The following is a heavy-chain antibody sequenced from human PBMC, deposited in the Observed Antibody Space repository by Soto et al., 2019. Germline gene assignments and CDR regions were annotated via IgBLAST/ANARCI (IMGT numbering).Heavy chain of an antibody. Sequence: GASVKVSCKASGYTFTSYDINWVRQATGQGLEWMGWMNPNSGNTGYAQKFQGRVTMTRNTSITTAYMELSSLRSEDTAVYYCARGRGGFVVVAGYYYMDVWGKGTTVTVSS. CDR1: GYTFTSYD. CDR2: MNPNSGNT. D-gene: IGHD2-15*01. J-gene: IGHJ6*03. V-gene: IGHV1-8*01. CDR3: ARGRGGFVVVAGYYYMDV.